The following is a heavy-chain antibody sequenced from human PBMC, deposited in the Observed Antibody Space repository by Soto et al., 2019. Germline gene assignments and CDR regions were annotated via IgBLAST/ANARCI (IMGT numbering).Heavy chain of an antibody. Sequence: GGSLRLSCAASGFTFSSYSMNWVRQAPGKGLEWVSSISSSSSYIYYADSVKGRFTISRDNAKNSLYLQMNSLRAEDTAVYYCARGVSYYDSSGYYFDYWGQGTLVTVSS. CDR3: ARGVSYYDSSGYYFDY. D-gene: IGHD3-22*01. CDR2: ISSSSSYI. V-gene: IGHV3-21*01. J-gene: IGHJ4*02. CDR1: GFTFSSYS.